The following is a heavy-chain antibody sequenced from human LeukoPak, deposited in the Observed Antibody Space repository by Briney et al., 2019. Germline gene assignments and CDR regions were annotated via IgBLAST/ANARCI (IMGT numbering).Heavy chain of an antibody. V-gene: IGHV3-23*01. CDR1: GFTFSSYA. CDR3: AKSALYSSGPFDY. J-gene: IGHJ4*02. D-gene: IGHD6-19*01. Sequence: GGSLRLSCAASGFTFSSYAMSWVRQAPGKGLEWVSAISGSGGSTYYADSVKGRFAISRDNSKDTLYLQMNSLRAEDTAVYYCAKSALYSSGPFDYWGQGTLVTVSS. CDR2: ISGSGGST.